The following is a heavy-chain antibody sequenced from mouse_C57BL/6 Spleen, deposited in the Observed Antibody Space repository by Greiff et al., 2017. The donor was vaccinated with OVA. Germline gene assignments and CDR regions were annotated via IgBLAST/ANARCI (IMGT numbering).Heavy chain of an antibody. CDR2: ISSGGSYT. Sequence: EVQLVESGGDLVKPGGSLKLSCAASGFTFSSYGMSWVRQTPDKRLEWVATISSGGSYTYYPDSVKGRFTISRDNANNTLYLQRSSLKSEDTAMYYCARQDSSGLSWFAYWGQGTLVTVSA. V-gene: IGHV5-6*01. J-gene: IGHJ3*01. CDR3: ARQDSSGLSWFAY. D-gene: IGHD3-2*02. CDR1: GFTFSSYG.